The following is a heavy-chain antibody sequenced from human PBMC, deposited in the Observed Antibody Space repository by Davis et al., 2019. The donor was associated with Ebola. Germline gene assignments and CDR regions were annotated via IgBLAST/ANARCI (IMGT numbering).Heavy chain of an antibody. D-gene: IGHD5-12*01. J-gene: IGHJ4*02. CDR1: GFTFSSYW. CDR3: ARLYSGYDRTSGGSGY. CDR2: IKQDGSEK. Sequence: PGGSLRLSCAASGFTFSSYWMSWVRQAPGKGLEWVANIKQDGSEKYYVDSVKGRFTISRDNAKNSLYLQMNSLRAEDTAVYYCARLYSGYDRTSGGSGYWGQGTLVTVSS. V-gene: IGHV3-7*01.